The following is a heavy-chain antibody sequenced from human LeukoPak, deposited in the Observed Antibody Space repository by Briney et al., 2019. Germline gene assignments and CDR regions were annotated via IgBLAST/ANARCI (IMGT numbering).Heavy chain of an antibody. CDR3: ARSRRSIAARWWFDP. Sequence: SETLSLTCAVYGGSFSGYYWSWIRQPPGKGLEWIGEINHSGSTNYNPSLKSRVTISVDTSKNQFSLKLSSVTAADTAVYYCARSRRSIAARWWFDPWGQGTLVTVSS. CDR2: INHSGST. J-gene: IGHJ5*02. D-gene: IGHD6-6*01. V-gene: IGHV4-34*01. CDR1: GGSFSGYY.